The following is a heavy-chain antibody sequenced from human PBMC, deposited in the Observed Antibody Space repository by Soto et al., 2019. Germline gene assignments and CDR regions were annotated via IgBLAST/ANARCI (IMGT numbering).Heavy chain of an antibody. CDR1: GDSINSDGYY. V-gene: IGHV4-30-2*01. CDR2: IYHSGSI. CDR3: ARVPDY. Sequence: PSETLSLTCTVSGDSINSDGYYWSWIRQHPGKGLEWIGYIYHSGSIYYNPSLKSRVTISVDRSKNQFSLKLSSVTAADTAVYYCARVPDYWGQGTLVTVSS. J-gene: IGHJ4*02.